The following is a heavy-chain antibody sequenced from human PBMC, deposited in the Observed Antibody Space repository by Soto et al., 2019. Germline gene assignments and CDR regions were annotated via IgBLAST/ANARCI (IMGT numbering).Heavy chain of an antibody. D-gene: IGHD6-19*01. CDR3: ARSAAVAGREAFDI. V-gene: IGHV4-59*01. Sequence: PSETLSLTCTVSGGSFSSYYWGWIRQPPGKGLEWIGYIYYSGGTNYNPSLKSQVTISVDTSRTRFSLKLTSVTAADTAVYYCARSAAVAGREAFDIWGQGTMVTVSS. CDR1: GGSFSSYY. J-gene: IGHJ3*02. CDR2: IYYSGGT.